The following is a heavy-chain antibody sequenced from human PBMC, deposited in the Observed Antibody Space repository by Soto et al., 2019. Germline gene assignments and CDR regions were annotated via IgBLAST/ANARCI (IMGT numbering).Heavy chain of an antibody. Sequence: PSETLSLTCAVSGGSISSGGYSWSWIRQPPGKGLEWIGYIYHSGSTYYNPSLKSRVTISVDRSKNQFSLKLSSVTAADTAVYYCARVRGSPHYYYYGMDVWGQGTTVTVSS. CDR2: IYHSGST. CDR1: GGSISSGGYS. D-gene: IGHD1-26*01. V-gene: IGHV4-30-2*01. J-gene: IGHJ6*02. CDR3: ARVRGSPHYYYYGMDV.